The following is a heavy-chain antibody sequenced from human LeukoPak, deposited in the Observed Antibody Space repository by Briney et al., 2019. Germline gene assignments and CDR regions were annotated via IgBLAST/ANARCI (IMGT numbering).Heavy chain of an antibody. CDR3: TRDRFYVWFDP. CDR2: ISRSGSTI. J-gene: IGHJ5*02. V-gene: IGHV3-48*03. Sequence: PAGGSLRLSCAASGLTFSSHEMNWVRQAPGKGLEWVSYISRSGSTIYYAHSVKGRFTISRDNAKNSLYLQMNSLKTEDTAVYYCTRDRFYVWFDPWGQGTLVTVSS. D-gene: IGHD3-16*01. CDR1: GLTFSSHE.